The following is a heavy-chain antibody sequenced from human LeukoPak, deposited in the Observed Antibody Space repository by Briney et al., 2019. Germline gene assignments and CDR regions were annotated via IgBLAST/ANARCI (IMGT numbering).Heavy chain of an antibody. D-gene: IGHD2-2*02. Sequence: PSETLSLTCTVSGGSISSYYWSWIRQPPGKELEWIGYVSYNGSTNYNPSLKSRVTISVDTSKNQFSLKLSSVTAADTAIYYCFRHNTQKSVADYWGQGTLVTASS. CDR1: GGSISSYY. CDR2: VSYNGST. CDR3: FRHNTQKSVADY. J-gene: IGHJ4*02. V-gene: IGHV4-59*08.